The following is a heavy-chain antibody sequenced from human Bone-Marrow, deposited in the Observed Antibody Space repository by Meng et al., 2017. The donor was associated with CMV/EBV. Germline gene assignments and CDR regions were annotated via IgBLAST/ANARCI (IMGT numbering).Heavy chain of an antibody. V-gene: IGHV4-59*08. CDR2: IYYSGST. J-gene: IGHJ4*02. Sequence: SETLSLTCTVSGASISSYYWTWIRQPPGKGLEWIGYIYYSGSTNYNPSLKSRVTISVDTSKNQFPLKLSSVTAADTAVYYCARVLRIAARSGAFDYWGQGALVTVSS. D-gene: IGHD6-6*01. CDR1: GASISSYY. CDR3: ARVLRIAARSGAFDY.